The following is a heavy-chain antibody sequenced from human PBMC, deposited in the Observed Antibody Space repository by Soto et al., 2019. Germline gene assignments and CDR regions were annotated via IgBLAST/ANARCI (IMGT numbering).Heavy chain of an antibody. CDR1: GFTFSSYA. Sequence: LRLSCAASGFTFSSYAMSWVRQAPGKGLEWVSTISGRGGSTYYADSVKGRFTISRDNAKNTLFLQRNSLRAEDTAVYYCAKRALAIVVLPAAMPYFDYWSLGSLVTVSS. J-gene: IGHJ4*02. CDR2: ISGRGGST. CDR3: AKRALAIVVLPAAMPYFDY. V-gene: IGHV3-23*01. D-gene: IGHD2-2*01.